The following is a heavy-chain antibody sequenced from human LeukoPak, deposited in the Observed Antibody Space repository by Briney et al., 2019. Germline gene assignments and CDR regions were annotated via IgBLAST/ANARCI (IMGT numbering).Heavy chain of an antibody. CDR2: ISGDGGST. V-gene: IGHV3-43*02. Sequence: GGSLRLSCAASGFTFDDYAMHWVRQAPGKGLEWVSLISGDGGSTYYADSVKGRFTISRDDSKNSLYLQMNSLRTEDTALYYCAKRGSSSREQYFHHWGQGTLVTVSS. D-gene: IGHD6-13*01. CDR1: GFTFDDYA. J-gene: IGHJ1*01. CDR3: AKRGSSSREQYFHH.